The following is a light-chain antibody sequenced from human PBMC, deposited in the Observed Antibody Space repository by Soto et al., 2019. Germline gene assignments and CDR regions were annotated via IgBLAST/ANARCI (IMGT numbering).Light chain of an antibody. CDR3: QQYNSYSGT. V-gene: IGKV1-5*01. CDR1: QSISSW. J-gene: IGKJ1*01. Sequence: DIQMTQSPSTLSASVGDRVTITCRASQSISSWLAWYQQKPGKAPKLLIYDASSLESGVPSRFSGSGSGPDFTLTISSLQPDDFATYYCQQYNSYSGTFGQGTQVEIK. CDR2: DAS.